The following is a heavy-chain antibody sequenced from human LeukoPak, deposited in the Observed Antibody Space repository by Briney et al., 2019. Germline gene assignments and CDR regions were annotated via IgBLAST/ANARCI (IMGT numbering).Heavy chain of an antibody. Sequence: SQTLSLTCTVSGGSISSGGYYWRWIRQHPGKGLEWIGYIYYSGSTYYNPSLKSRVTISVDTSKNQFSLKLSSVTAADTAVYYCARTGVYSSSSPWVDYWGQGTLVTVSS. CDR3: ARTGVYSSSSPWVDY. CDR1: GGSISSGGYY. CDR2: IYYSGST. V-gene: IGHV4-31*03. J-gene: IGHJ4*02. D-gene: IGHD6-6*01.